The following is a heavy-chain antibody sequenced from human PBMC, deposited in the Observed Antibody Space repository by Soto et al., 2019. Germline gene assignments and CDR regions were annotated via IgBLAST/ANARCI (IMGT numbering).Heavy chain of an antibody. D-gene: IGHD1-1*01. Sequence: GGSLRLSCEGSGFTFSDYYISWIRQAPGKGLEWISYSSNSGTFSRYADSVKGRFSISRDNTKNLLYLQMNSLRAEDTAVYYCARSGDNYNRLDYWGQGTPVTVSS. CDR1: GFTFSDYY. J-gene: IGHJ4*02. CDR2: SSNSGTFS. V-gene: IGHV3-11*06. CDR3: ARSGDNYNRLDY.